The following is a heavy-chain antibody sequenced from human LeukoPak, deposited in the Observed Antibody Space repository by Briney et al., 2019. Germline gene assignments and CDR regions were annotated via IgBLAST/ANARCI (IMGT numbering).Heavy chain of an antibody. D-gene: IGHD2-15*01. CDR3: ARHVCGGSCYYFDY. CDR1: GGSISSSSYY. V-gene: IGHV4-39*01. CDR2: INHSGST. J-gene: IGHJ4*02. Sequence: SETLSLTCTVSGGSISSSSYYWSWIRQPPGKGLEWIGEINHSGSTNYNPSLKSRVTISVETSKNQFSLKLSYVTAADTAVYYCARHVCGGSCYYFDYWGQGTLVTVSS.